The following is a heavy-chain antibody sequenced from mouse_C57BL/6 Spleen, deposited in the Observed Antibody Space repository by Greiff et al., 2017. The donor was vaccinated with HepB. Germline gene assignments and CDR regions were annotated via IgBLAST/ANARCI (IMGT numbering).Heavy chain of an antibody. CDR1: GYTFTSYW. CDR3: ATYYAMDY. CDR2: IDPSDSYT. V-gene: IGHV1-69*01. J-gene: IGHJ4*01. Sequence: VKLQQPGAELVMPGASVKLSCKASGYTFTSYWMHWVKQRPGQGLEWIGEIDPSDSYTNYNQKFKGKSTLTVDKSSSTAYMQLSSLTSEDSAVYYCATYYAMDYWGQGTSVTVSS.